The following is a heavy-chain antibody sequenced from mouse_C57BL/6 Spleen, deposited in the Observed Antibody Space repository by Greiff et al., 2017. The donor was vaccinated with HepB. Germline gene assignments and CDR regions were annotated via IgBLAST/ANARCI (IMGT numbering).Heavy chain of an antibody. CDR2: INPNNGGT. CDR1: GYTFTDYN. V-gene: IGHV1-18*01. D-gene: IGHD1-1*01. CDR3: ARRDYYGSSEY. Sequence: EVQLQQSGPELVKPGASVKIPCKASGYTFTDYNMDWVKQSHGKSLEWIGYINPNNGGTNYNQKFKGKATLTGDKSSSTAYMELRSLTSEDTAVYYCARRDYYGSSEYWGQGTTVTVSA. J-gene: IGHJ2*01.